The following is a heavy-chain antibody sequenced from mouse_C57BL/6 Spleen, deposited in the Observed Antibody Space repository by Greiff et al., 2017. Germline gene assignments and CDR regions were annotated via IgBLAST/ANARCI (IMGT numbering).Heavy chain of an antibody. CDR1: GYTFTDYN. Sequence: EVMLVESGPELVKPGASVKIPCKASGYTFTDYNMDWVKQSHGKSLEWIGDINPNNGGTIYNQKFKGKATLTVDKSSSTAYMELRSLTSEDTAVYYCARGGVTTGYFDYWGQGTTLTVSS. CDR3: ARGGVTTGYFDY. V-gene: IGHV1-18*01. CDR2: INPNNGGT. J-gene: IGHJ2*01. D-gene: IGHD2-2*01.